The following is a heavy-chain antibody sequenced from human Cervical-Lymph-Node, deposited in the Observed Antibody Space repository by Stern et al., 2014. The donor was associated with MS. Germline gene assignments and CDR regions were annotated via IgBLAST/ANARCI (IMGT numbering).Heavy chain of an antibody. CDR3: AKDHGYSSSSSFFDY. Sequence: EQLVESGGGVVQPGRSLRLSCAASGFTFSSYGMHWVRQAPGKGLEWVAVISYDGSNKYYADSVKGRFTISRDNSKNTLYLQMNSLRAEDTAVYYCAKDHGYSSSSSFFDYWGQGTLVTVSS. CDR2: ISYDGSNK. CDR1: GFTFSSYG. J-gene: IGHJ4*02. V-gene: IGHV3-30*18. D-gene: IGHD6-6*01.